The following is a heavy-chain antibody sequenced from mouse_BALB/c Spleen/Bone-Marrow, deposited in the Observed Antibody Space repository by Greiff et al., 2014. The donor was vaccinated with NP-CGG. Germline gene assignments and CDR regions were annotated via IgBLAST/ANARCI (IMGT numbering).Heavy chain of an antibody. CDR2: ILPGSGNT. V-gene: IGHV1-9*01. J-gene: IGHJ3*01. CDR1: GYKFSSYW. D-gene: IGHD1-2*01. CDR3: ARWAFDGRFSF. Sequence: QVQLQQSGAELMKPGASVKVSCKATGYKFSSYWIEWVKQRPGHGLEWIGEILPGSGNTNYNEKFKGKATLTADTSSKTAYMQPSRLAFGGSALYYWARWAFDGRFSFWGPRTLVTVSA.